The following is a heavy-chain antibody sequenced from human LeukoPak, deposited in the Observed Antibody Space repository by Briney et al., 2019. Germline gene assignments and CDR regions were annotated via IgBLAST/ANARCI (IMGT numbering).Heavy chain of an antibody. J-gene: IGHJ4*02. CDR3: ARDPKDFYDTSNYLYFDY. CDR1: GGSISTNY. D-gene: IGHD3-22*01. Sequence: SETLSLTCTVFGGSISTNYWSWFRQPPGKGLEWIGYIYYSGRTNYNPSLKSRVTISIDTSKNQFSLKLSSVTAADTAVYYCARDPKDFYDTSNYLYFDYWGRGTLVTVSS. V-gene: IGHV4-59*01. CDR2: IYYSGRT.